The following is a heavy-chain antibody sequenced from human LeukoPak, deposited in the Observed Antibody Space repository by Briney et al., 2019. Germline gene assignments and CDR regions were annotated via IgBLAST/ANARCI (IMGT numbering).Heavy chain of an antibody. CDR1: GGSISSYY. Sequence: SSETLSLTCTVSGGSISSYYWSWIRQPPGKGLEWIGYIYYSGSTNYNPSLKSRVTISVDTSKNQFSLRLTSVTAADTAAYYCARLKQWLYVDIWGQGTMVTVSS. V-gene: IGHV4-59*08. CDR2: IYYSGST. D-gene: IGHD6-19*01. CDR3: ARLKQWLYVDI. J-gene: IGHJ3*02.